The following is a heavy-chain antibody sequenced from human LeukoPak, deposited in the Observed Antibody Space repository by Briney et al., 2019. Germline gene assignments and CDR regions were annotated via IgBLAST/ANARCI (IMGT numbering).Heavy chain of an antibody. V-gene: IGHV3-23*01. Sequence: GRSLRLSCAASGFTFSSYAMSWVRQAPGKGLEWVSAISGSGDSTYYGDSVKGRFTISRDNSKNTLFMQMNSLRAEDTAVYYCAKDFYDSSGSRYDYWGQGTLVTVSS. J-gene: IGHJ4*02. CDR2: ISGSGDST. D-gene: IGHD3-22*01. CDR3: AKDFYDSSGSRYDY. CDR1: GFTFSSYA.